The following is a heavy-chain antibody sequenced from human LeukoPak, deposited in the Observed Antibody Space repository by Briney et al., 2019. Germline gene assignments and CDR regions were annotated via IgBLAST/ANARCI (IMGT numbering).Heavy chain of an antibody. Sequence: GGSLRLSCAASGFTFSSYWMHWVRQAPGKGLVWVSRINSDGSSTSYADSVKGRFTISRDNAKNTLYLQMNRLRAEDTAVYYCARGGRGRSLDYWGQGTLVTVSS. J-gene: IGHJ4*02. D-gene: IGHD3-16*01. CDR1: GFTFSSYW. CDR2: INSDGSST. CDR3: ARGGRGRSLDY. V-gene: IGHV3-74*01.